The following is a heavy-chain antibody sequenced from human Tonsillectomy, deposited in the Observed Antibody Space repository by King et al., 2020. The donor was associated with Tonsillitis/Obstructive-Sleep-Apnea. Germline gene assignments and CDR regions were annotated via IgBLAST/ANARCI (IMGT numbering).Heavy chain of an antibody. Sequence: QLVQSGAEVKKPGSSVKVSCKASGGTFSRYAISWVRQAPGQGLEWMGGIIPIFGTANYAQKFQGRVTINEDESTSTAYMELSSLRSDDTAVYYCARGSYLDFWSGYLFDYWGQGTLVTVSS. CDR1: GGTFSRYA. J-gene: IGHJ4*02. V-gene: IGHV1-69*01. D-gene: IGHD3-3*01. CDR2: IIPIFGTA. CDR3: ARGSYLDFWSGYLFDY.